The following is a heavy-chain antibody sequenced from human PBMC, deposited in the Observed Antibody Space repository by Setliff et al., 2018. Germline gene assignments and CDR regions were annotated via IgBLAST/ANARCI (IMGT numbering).Heavy chain of an antibody. CDR1: GYIFTSYG. CDR2: ISTYNGKT. Sequence: GASVKVSCKASGYIFTSYGFSWVRQAPGQGLEWMGWISTYNGKTNYAQKFQDRLTVTADTSTKTTYMELRSLTSDDTAVYFCTRSRAPRVVLAADFDLWGQGTLVTVSS. J-gene: IGHJ4*02. V-gene: IGHV1-18*01. CDR3: TRSRAPRVVLAADFDL. D-gene: IGHD3-16*01.